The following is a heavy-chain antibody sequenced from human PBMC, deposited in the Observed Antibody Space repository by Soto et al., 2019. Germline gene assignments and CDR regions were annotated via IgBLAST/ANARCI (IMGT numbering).Heavy chain of an antibody. CDR1: SGSISSNSFY. CDR2: IYYTGTT. Sequence: QLQLQESGPGLMKPSETLSLTCTVSSGSISSNSFYWGWIRQPPGKGLEWIGSIYYTGTTYYNPSLMSRVTISIDTSKNQFSLKLNSVTAADTAVYYCARQGKTNSWHVHWGQGTLITVSS. CDR3: ARQGKTNSWHVH. V-gene: IGHV4-39*01. J-gene: IGHJ5*02.